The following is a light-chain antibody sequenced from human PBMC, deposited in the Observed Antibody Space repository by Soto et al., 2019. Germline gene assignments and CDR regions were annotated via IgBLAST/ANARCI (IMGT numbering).Light chain of an antibody. CDR2: EVS. V-gene: IGLV2-14*01. J-gene: IGLJ3*02. Sequence: QSALTQPASVSGSPGQSITISCSGGTSDIGTYNYVSWYQHHPGKVPKVVIYEVSDRPSGVSNRFSGSKSGNTASLTISGLQNDEEADYYCSSYKSRATLVFGGGTKVTVL. CDR3: SSYKSRATLV. CDR1: TSDIGTYNY.